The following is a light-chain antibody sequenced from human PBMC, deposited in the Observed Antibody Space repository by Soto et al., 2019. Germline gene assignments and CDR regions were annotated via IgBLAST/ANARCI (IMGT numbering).Light chain of an antibody. CDR3: QQYHNWPA. CDR1: QSVFSS. Sequence: EIVVTQSPATLSLSPGERATLSCRASQSVFSSLAWYQQKPGQAPRLLIYGAATRATGIPARFSGSGSGTEFTLTISSLQSEDFAVYYCQQYHNWPAFGQGTKV. V-gene: IGKV3-15*01. J-gene: IGKJ1*01. CDR2: GAA.